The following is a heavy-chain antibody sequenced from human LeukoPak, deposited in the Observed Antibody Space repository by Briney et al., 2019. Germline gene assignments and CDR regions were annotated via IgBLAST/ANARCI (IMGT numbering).Heavy chain of an antibody. CDR1: GYTSTSYG. CDR2: ISAYNGNT. Sequence: ASVKVSCKASGYTSTSYGISWVRQAPGQGLEWMGWISAYNGNTNYAQKLQGRVTMTTDTSTSTAYMELRSLGSDDTAVYYCARVRSPPYFDYWGQGTLVTVSS. D-gene: IGHD1-26*01. CDR3: ARVRSPPYFDY. V-gene: IGHV1-18*01. J-gene: IGHJ4*02.